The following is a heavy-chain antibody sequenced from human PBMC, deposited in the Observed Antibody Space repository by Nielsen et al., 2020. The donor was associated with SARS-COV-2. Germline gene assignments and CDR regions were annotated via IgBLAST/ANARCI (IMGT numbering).Heavy chain of an antibody. V-gene: IGHV3-9*01. CDR3: ARDLGHAGSYGY. CDR1: GFTFDDYA. CDR2: ISWNSGSI. Sequence: SLKISCAASGFTFDDYAMHWVRQAPGKGLEWVSGISWNSGSIGYADSVKGRFTISRDNSKNTVYLQMNSLRPEDTAVYHCARDLGHAGSYGYWGQGTLVTVSS. D-gene: IGHD1-26*01. J-gene: IGHJ4*02.